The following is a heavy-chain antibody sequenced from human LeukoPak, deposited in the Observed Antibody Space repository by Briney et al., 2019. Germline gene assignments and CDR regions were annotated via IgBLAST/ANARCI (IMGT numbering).Heavy chain of an antibody. CDR2: INPNSGGT. J-gene: IGHJ4*02. CDR1: GYSFSDYY. CDR3: ARLETVVRALDY. D-gene: IGHD3-10*01. Sequence: ASVKVSCEASGYSFSDYYMHWVRQAPGQGLEWMGWINPNSGGTNYAQKFQGRVTMTRDTSISTAYMELSRLRSDDTAVYYCARLETVVRALDYWGQGTLVTVSS. V-gene: IGHV1-2*02.